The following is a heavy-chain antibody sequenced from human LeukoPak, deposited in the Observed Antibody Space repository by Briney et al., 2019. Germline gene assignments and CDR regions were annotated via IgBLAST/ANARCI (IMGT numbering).Heavy chain of an antibody. CDR2: ISAYNGNT. Sequence: PEASVNVSCKASGYTFTSYGISWVRQAPGQGLEWMGWISAYNGNTNYAQKLQGRVTMTTDTSTSTAYMELRSLRSDDTAVYYCARDQASYYYYGMDVWGQGTTVTVSS. CDR3: ARDQASYYYYGMDV. V-gene: IGHV1-18*01. J-gene: IGHJ6*02. CDR1: GYTFTSYG.